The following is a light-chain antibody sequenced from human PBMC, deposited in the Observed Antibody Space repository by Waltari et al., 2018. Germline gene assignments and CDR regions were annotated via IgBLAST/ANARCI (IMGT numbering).Light chain of an antibody. J-gene: IGLJ2*01. CDR1: GSRVRASGY. CDR2: DVT. Sequence: QSALTQPASVSGSPGQSITISCTGLGSRVRASGYVSWHQHHPGKAPQVIIYDVTNRPSGVSARFSASRSANTASLTISGLQPEDEGDYFCSSQTLDGVVLFGGGTKVTVL. V-gene: IGLV2-14*03. CDR3: SSQTLDGVVL.